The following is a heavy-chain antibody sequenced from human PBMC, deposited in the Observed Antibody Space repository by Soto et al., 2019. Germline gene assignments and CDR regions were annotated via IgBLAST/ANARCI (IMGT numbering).Heavy chain of an antibody. Sequence: SETLSLTCTVSGGSISSYYWSWIRQPPGKGLEWIGYTYYSGSTNYNPSLKSRVTISVDTSKNQFSLKLSSVTAADTAVYYCARGSGYCSGGSCYSATQYYYYYGMDVWGQGTTVTVSS. J-gene: IGHJ6*02. CDR2: TYYSGST. D-gene: IGHD2-15*01. CDR1: GGSISSYY. V-gene: IGHV4-59*01. CDR3: ARGSGYCSGGSCYSATQYYYYYGMDV.